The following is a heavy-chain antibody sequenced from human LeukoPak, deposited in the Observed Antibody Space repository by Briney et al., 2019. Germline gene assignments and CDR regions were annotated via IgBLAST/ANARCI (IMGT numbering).Heavy chain of an antibody. Sequence: PGRSLRLSCVAPGFTFDDYAMHWVRQAPGKGLEWVSGITWNSGSIGYADSVKGRFTISRDNSKNILYLQMSSLSAEDTAVYYCATSSGGSDHDYFDYWGQGTLVTVSS. CDR2: ITWNSGSI. CDR3: ATSSGGSDHDYFDY. V-gene: IGHV3-9*01. CDR1: GFTFDDYA. J-gene: IGHJ4*02. D-gene: IGHD1-26*01.